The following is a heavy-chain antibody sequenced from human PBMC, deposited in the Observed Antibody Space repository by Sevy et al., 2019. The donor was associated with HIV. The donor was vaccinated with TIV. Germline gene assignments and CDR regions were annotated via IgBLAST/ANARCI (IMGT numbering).Heavy chain of an antibody. CDR1: GFTFSTAW. CDR2: IKSKTDGGTA. V-gene: IGHV3-15*01. J-gene: IGHJ4*02. Sequence: GGSLRLSCAASGFTFSTAWMNWVRQTPGKGLEWVGRIKSKTDGGTADYAAPVKGRTTSSRDDSKNTLYLQMNSLKTEDAAVYYCTTANVWDGDWYFDSWGQGTLVTVSS. CDR3: TTANVWDGDWYFDS. D-gene: IGHD2-21*02.